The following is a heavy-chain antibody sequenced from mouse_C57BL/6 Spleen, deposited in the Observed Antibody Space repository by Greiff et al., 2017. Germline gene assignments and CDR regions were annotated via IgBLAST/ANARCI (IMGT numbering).Heavy chain of an antibody. J-gene: IGHJ2*01. D-gene: IGHD2-3*01. CDR2: IYPGDGDT. V-gene: IGHV1-82*01. CDR3: ARGGGYYYFDY. Sequence: QVQLQQSGPELVKPGASVKISCKASGYAFSSSWMNWVKQRPGKGLEWIGRIYPGDGDTNYNGKFKGKATLTADKSSSTAYMQLSSLTSEDSAVSFCARGGGYYYFDYWGQGTTLTVSS. CDR1: GYAFSSSW.